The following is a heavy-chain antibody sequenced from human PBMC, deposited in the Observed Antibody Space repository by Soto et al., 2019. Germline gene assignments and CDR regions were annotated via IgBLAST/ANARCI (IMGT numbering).Heavy chain of an antibody. V-gene: IGHV3-21*01. J-gene: IGHJ6*03. Sequence: EVQLVESGGGLVKPGGSLRLSCAASGFTFSSYSMNWVRQAPGKGLEWVSSISSSSSYIYYADSVKGRFTISRDNAKNSLYLQMSSLRAEDTAVYYCAPKGHYYYYYMDVWGKGTTVTVSS. CDR3: APKGHYYYYYMDV. CDR2: ISSSSSYI. CDR1: GFTFSSYS.